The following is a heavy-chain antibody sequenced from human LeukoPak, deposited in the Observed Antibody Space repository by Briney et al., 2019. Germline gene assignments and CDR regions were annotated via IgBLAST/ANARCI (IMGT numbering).Heavy chain of an antibody. CDR3: ARAPLGWELPFGY. V-gene: IGHV1-2*02. CDR2: INPNSGGT. J-gene: IGHJ4*02. D-gene: IGHD1-26*01. Sequence: ASVKVSCKASGYTFTGYYMHWVRQAPGQGLEWMGWINPNSGGTNYAQKFQGRVTMTRDTSISTAYMELSRLRSDDTAVYYCARAPLGWELPFGYWGQGTLVTVSS. CDR1: GYTFTGYY.